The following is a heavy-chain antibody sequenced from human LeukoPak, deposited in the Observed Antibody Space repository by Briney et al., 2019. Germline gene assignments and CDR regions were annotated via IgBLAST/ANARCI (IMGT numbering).Heavy chain of an antibody. J-gene: IGHJ4*02. CDR3: VKGPRPDITVAHTVEN. CDR1: GFIFSNYA. V-gene: IGHV3-23*01. CDR2: ISSRGDST. Sequence: GGPLRLSCAASGFIFSNYAMSWVRQVPGRGLEWVSTISSRGDSTYVADSVKGRFTISRDNSKNSLYPQMNTVRAEDTAVYYCVKGPRPDITVAHTVENWGQGTLVTVSS. D-gene: IGHD6-19*01.